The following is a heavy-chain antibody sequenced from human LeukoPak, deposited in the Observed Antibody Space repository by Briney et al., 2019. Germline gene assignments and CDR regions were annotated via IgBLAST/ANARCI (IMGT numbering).Heavy chain of an antibody. V-gene: IGHV5-10-1*01. J-gene: IGHJ2*01. CDR3: ARAPWGSEWYFDL. Sequence: PGESLKISCKGSGYSFTSYWISWVRQMPGKGLEWMGRIDPSDSYTNYSPSFQGHVTISADKSISTAYLQWSSLKASDTAMYYCARAPWGSEWYFDLWGRGSLVTVSS. CDR1: GYSFTSYW. D-gene: IGHD7-27*01. CDR2: IDPSDSYT.